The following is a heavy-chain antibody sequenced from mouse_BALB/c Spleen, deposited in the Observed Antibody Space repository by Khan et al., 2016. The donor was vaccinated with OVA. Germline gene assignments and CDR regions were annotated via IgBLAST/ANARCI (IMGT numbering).Heavy chain of an antibody. CDR3: ARSHYGGGYWYFDV. V-gene: IGHV2-6-4*01. Sequence: QVQLKQPGSGLVAPSQSLSITCTVSGFPLSRYSVHWVRQPPGKGLEWLGLVWGGGSTDFNSARKSRLSISNDHHKSQDFLKMIRLQTNDTAMYYCARSHYGGGYWYFDVWGTGTTITVSS. D-gene: IGHD1-1*01. J-gene: IGHJ1*03. CDR1: GFPLSRYS. CDR2: VWGGGST.